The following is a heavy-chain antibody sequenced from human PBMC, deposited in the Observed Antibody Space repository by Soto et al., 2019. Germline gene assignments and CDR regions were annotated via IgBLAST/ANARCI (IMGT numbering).Heavy chain of an antibody. J-gene: IGHJ5*02. Sequence: SETLSLTCAVSGGSISSGGYSWSWIRQPPGKGLEWIGYIYHSGSTYYNPSLKSRVTISVDRSKNQFSLKLSSVTAADTAVYYYARGGLLRRTYDSSRNWFDPWGQGTLVTVSS. V-gene: IGHV4-30-2*01. CDR3: ARGGLLRRTYDSSRNWFDP. CDR1: GGSISSGGYS. CDR2: IYHSGST. D-gene: IGHD3-22*01.